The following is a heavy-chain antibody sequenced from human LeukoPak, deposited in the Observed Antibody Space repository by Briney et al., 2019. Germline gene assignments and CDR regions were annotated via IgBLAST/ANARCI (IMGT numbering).Heavy chain of an antibody. CDR1: GFIFNTYE. CDR3: ARPRSDLYGMDV. CDR2: ISSSGSRI. V-gene: IGHV3-48*03. Sequence: GGSLRLSCAAFGFIFNTYEINWMRQAPGKGLEWVSYISSSGSRIYYADSVKGRFTISRDNAKNSLYLQMNSLRAEDTAIYYCARPRSDLYGMDVWGQGTTVIVSS. J-gene: IGHJ6*02.